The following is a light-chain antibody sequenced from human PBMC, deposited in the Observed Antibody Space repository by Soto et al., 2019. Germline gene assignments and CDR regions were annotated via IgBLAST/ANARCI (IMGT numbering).Light chain of an antibody. V-gene: IGKV1-39*01. Sequence: DIHITQSPASLSASVGDRVTLSCLASQSIGRNLNWYQQKAGKAPTLLMFTSSNLQSGVPSRFSGSGSGTDFIFTISSLQPEDFATYYCQQSYSTPPTFGQGTKVDIK. CDR1: QSIGRN. CDR2: TSS. CDR3: QQSYSTPPT. J-gene: IGKJ1*01.